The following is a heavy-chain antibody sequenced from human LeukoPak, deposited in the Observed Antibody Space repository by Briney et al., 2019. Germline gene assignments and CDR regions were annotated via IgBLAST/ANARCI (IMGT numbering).Heavy chain of an antibody. Sequence: SQTLSLTCTVSGGSISSGGYYWSWIRQHPGKGLEWIGYIYYSGSTYYNPSLKSRVTISVDTSKNQFSLKLSSVTAADTAVYYCARHSSGITMVPNWFDPWGQGTLVTVSS. CDR3: ARHSSGITMVPNWFDP. J-gene: IGHJ5*02. CDR1: GGSISSGGYY. D-gene: IGHD3-10*01. V-gene: IGHV4-31*03. CDR2: IYYSGST.